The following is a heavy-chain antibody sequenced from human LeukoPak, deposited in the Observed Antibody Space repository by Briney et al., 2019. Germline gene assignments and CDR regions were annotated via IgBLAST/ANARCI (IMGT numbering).Heavy chain of an antibody. D-gene: IGHD5-24*01. V-gene: IGHV4-30-2*01. CDR1: GGSISSGGYS. Sequence: SETLSLTCAVSGGSISSGGYSWSWIRQPPGKGLEWIGYVYHSGSTYYNPSLKSRVTISVDRSKNQFSLKLSSVTAADTAVYYCARVRDGYNPFFDYWGQGALVTVSS. CDR3: ARVRDGYNPFFDY. CDR2: VYHSGST. J-gene: IGHJ4*02.